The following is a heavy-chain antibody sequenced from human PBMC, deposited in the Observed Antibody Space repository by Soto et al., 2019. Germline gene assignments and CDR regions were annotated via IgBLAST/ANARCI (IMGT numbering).Heavy chain of an antibody. CDR3: ARECPYDFWSGYYNFDF. V-gene: IGHV1-18*01. Sequence: GASVKVSCKASGYTFTSYGISWVRQAPGQGLEWMGWISAYNGNTNYAQKLQGRVTMTTDTSTSTAYMELRSLRSDDTAVYYCARECPYDFWSGYYNFDFWGQGNLVTVSS. J-gene: IGHJ4*02. CDR2: ISAYNGNT. D-gene: IGHD3-3*01. CDR1: GYTFTSYG.